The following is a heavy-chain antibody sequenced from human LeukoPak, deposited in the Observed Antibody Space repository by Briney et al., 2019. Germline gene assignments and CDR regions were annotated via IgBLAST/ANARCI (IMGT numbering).Heavy chain of an antibody. Sequence: PSETLSLTCTVSGGSISSYYWSWIRQPPGKGLEWIGYIYYSGSTNYNPSLKSRVTISVDTSKNQFSLKLSSVTAADTAVYYCARHKGITAMVPPGIWGQGTMVTVSS. D-gene: IGHD5-18*01. J-gene: IGHJ3*02. CDR1: GGSISSYY. CDR3: ARHKGITAMVPPGI. V-gene: IGHV4-59*01. CDR2: IYYSGST.